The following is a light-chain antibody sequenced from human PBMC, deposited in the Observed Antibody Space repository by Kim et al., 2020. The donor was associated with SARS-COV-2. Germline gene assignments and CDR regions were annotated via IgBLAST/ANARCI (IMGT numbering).Light chain of an antibody. J-gene: IGKJ1*01. Sequence: DIQMTQSPSSLSASVGDRVTITCRASQNIITYLVWYQQQPGKVPNVLIYGASNLQSGVPLRFSGSGSGTDFTLTINSLQPEDCGTYYCKQSYTTPWTFGQGTKVDIK. CDR3: KQSYTTPWT. CDR2: GAS. CDR1: QNIITY. V-gene: IGKV1-39*01.